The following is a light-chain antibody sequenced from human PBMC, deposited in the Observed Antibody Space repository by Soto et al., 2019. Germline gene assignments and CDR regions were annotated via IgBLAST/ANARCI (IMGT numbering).Light chain of an antibody. CDR1: SSDVGGYNH. CDR3: SSHGGANNFYV. Sequence: QSVLTQPASVSGSPGQSITISCTGTSSDVGGYNHVSWYQQHPGKAPKLIIYEVSQRPSGVPDRFSASKSGNTASLTVSGLQAEDEADYYCSSHGGANNFYVFGTGTKLTVL. J-gene: IGLJ1*01. V-gene: IGLV2-8*01. CDR2: EVS.